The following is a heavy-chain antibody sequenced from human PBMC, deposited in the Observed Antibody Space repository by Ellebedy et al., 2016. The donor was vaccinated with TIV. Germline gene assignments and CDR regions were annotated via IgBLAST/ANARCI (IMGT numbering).Heavy chain of an antibody. V-gene: IGHV1-69*13. CDR3: ARDLGYSYGPVGYYYGMDV. D-gene: IGHD5-18*01. Sequence: SVKVSXXASGGSFSSYAISWVRQAPGQGFEWMGGIIPIFGTANYAQKFQGRVTITADESTSTAYMELSSLRSGDTAVYYCARDLGYSYGPVGYYYGMDVWGQGTTVTVSS. J-gene: IGHJ6*02. CDR2: IIPIFGTA. CDR1: GGSFSSYA.